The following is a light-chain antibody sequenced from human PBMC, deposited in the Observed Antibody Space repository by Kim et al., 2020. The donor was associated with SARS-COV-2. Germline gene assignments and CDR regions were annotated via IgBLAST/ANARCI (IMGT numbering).Light chain of an antibody. CDR3: CSYAGSSTFVV. CDR1: SSDVGSYNL. CDR2: EVS. J-gene: IGLJ2*01. V-gene: IGLV2-23*02. Sequence: QSITSSCTGPSSDVGSYNLVSWYQQHPGKAPKLMIYEVSKRPSGVSNRFSGSKSGNTASLTISGLQAEDEADYYCCSYAGSSTFVVFGGGTQLTVL.